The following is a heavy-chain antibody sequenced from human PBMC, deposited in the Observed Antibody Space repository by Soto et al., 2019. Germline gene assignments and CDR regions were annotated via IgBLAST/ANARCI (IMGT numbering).Heavy chain of an antibody. CDR3: AKTTSPSYYYDSSGYYRFDP. D-gene: IGHD3-22*01. CDR1: GFTFSSYG. V-gene: IGHV3-30*18. CDR2: ISYDGSNK. J-gene: IGHJ5*02. Sequence: PGGSLRLSYAAAGFTFSSYGMHWVRQAPRKGLEWVAVISYDGSNKYYADSVKGRFTISRDNSKNTLYLQMNSLRAEDTAVYYCAKTTSPSYYYDSSGYYRFDPWGQGTLVTVSS.